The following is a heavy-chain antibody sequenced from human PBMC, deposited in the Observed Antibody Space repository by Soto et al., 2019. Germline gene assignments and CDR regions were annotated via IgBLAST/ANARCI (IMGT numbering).Heavy chain of an antibody. V-gene: IGHV4-31*03. CDR3: AREQWGVDS. J-gene: IGHJ4*02. D-gene: IGHD6-19*01. CDR2: IYYTGNS. Sequence: QVQLQESGPELVKPSQTLSLTCSVSGGSITTNGHYWTWIRQHPGQGPEWIAYIYYTGNSYLNPSLRIRLSISVETSKNQASLELRFVTSADTAVYYCAREQWGVDSWGQGTLVTVSS. CDR1: GGSITTNGHY.